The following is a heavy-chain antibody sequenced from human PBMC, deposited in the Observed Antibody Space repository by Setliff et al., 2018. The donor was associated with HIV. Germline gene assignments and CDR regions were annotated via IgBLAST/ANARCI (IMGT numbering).Heavy chain of an antibody. CDR2: ISAYNGNT. J-gene: IGHJ4*02. V-gene: IGHV1-18*01. CDR3: AINGAGGWLRPMPDY. D-gene: IGHD5-12*01. CDR1: GYTFSSYD. Sequence: PSVKVSCKASGYTFSSYDINWVRQATGQGLEWMGGISAYNGNTDYVQKFQGRVIMTEDTSTDTAYMELSGLRSEDTAGYYCAINGAGGWLRPMPDYWGQGTLVTVSS.